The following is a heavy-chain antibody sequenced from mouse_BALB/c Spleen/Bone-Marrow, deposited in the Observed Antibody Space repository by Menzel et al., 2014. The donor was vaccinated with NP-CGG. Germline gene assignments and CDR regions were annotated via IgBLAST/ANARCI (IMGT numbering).Heavy chain of an antibody. CDR1: GFTFSSYG. Sequence: EVQLQQSGGGLVQPGGSLKLSCAASGFTFSSYGMSWVCQTPDKRLELVATINSNGGSTYYPDSVKGRFTISRDNAKNTLYLQMSSLKSEDTAMYYCARDYYGSSDYWGQGTTLTVSS. V-gene: IGHV5-6-3*01. J-gene: IGHJ2*01. D-gene: IGHD1-1*01. CDR2: INSNGGST. CDR3: ARDYYGSSDY.